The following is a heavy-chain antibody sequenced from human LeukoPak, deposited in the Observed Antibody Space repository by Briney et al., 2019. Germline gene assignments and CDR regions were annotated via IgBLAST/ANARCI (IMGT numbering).Heavy chain of an antibody. CDR3: AREARSHGWGYYYGLDV. V-gene: IGHV1-2*02. J-gene: IGHJ6*02. D-gene: IGHD1-26*01. CDR2: IKPNSGVT. Sequence: EASVKVSCKASGYTFSGDYIHWVRQAPEQGLEWMGWIKPNSGVTNYAQKFQGRVTLTTNTSISAAYMELSSVISDDTAVYYCAREARSHGWGYYYGLDVWGQGTTVTVSS. CDR1: GYTFSGDY.